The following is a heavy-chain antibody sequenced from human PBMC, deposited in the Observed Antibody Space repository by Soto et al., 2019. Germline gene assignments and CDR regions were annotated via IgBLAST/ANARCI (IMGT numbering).Heavy chain of an antibody. Sequence: QVQLVQSGAEMRQPGASVKVSCKASGYTFNEHYIHGVRQAPGQSLEWRGWVNPNAGDTNYAQKFRGRVTMTIETSISTAYMALAGLRSDDRATYYCARDSDRWTYGLGSWLEWGKGSPVAVSS. CDR3: ARDSDRWTYGLGSWLE. V-gene: IGHV1-2*02. CDR2: VNPNAGDT. CDR1: GYTFNEHY. D-gene: IGHD3-10*01. J-gene: IGHJ4*02.